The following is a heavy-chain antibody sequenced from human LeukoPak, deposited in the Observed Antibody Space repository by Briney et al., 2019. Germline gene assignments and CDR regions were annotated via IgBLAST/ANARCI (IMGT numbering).Heavy chain of an antibody. CDR2: ISSSSSYI. CDR1: GFTFSSYS. J-gene: IGHJ4*02. Sequence: GGSLRLSCAASGFTFSSYSMNWVRQAPGKGLEWVSSISSSSSYIYYADSVKGRFTISRDNAKSSLYLQMNSLRAEDTAVYYCARLGYCSSTSCRTDDYWGQGTLVTVSS. V-gene: IGHV3-21*01. CDR3: ARLGYCSSTSCRTDDY. D-gene: IGHD2-2*01.